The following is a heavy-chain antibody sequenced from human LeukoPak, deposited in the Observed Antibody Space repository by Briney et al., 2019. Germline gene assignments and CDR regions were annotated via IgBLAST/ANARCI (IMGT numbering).Heavy chain of an antibody. CDR3: AKDRGDFP. J-gene: IGHJ5*02. CDR2: LYSGGNT. V-gene: IGHV3-53*04. Sequence: PGGSLRLSCAVSGFSVSDTPMTWVRQAPGKGLEWVSILYSGGNTYYGDSVKGRFTVSRQNPKNTLYLQMNTLKPEDTAVYYCAKDRGDFPWGQGTLVTVSS. CDR1: GFSVSDTP. D-gene: IGHD2-21*02.